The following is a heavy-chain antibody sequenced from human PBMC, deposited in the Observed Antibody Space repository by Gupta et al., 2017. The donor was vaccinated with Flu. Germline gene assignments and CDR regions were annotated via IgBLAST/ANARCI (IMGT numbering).Heavy chain of an antibody. Sequence: QVQLQQWGAGLLKPSETLSLTCAVYGGSFSGYYWSWIRQPPGKGLEWIGEINHSGSTNYNPSLKSRVNISVDTSKHQFSRKMSSVTAADTAVYYCARGVVPAATGTMGFDPWGQGTLVTVSS. V-gene: IGHV4-34*01. CDR1: GGSFSGYY. D-gene: IGHD2-2*01. J-gene: IGHJ5*02. CDR3: ARGVVPAATGTMGFDP. CDR2: INHSGST.